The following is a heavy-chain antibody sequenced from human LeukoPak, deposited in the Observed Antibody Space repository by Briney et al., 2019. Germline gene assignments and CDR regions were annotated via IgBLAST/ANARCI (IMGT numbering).Heavy chain of an antibody. J-gene: IGHJ4*02. CDR1: ALTFRSYS. CDR3: ASALEDDDFSFDY. CDR2: ISSSSSYI. V-gene: IGHV3-21*01. Sequence: GGSYTLSCAASALTFRSYSLNCARQARGKGLQWASSISSSSSYIYYADSVKGRFTISRDNAKNSLYLQMNSLRAEDTAVYYCASALEDDDFSFDYLGQGTLVTVSS. D-gene: IGHD1-1*01.